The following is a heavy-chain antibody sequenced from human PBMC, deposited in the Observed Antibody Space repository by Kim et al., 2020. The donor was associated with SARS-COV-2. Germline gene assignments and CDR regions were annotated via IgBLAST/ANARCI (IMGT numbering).Heavy chain of an antibody. CDR1: GGSFSGYS. CDR2: INDSGRT. J-gene: IGHJ2*01. D-gene: IGHD3-10*01. V-gene: IGHV4-34*01. CDR3: GRRFSHRSGLGSHYSDL. Sequence: SETLSLTCAVSGGSFSGYSLRWIRQPPGKGLEWVWEINDSGRTTSNPALKSGVTISVDTSKNQFSLHLTSVPATDTTGFFCGRRFSHRSGLGSHYSDLWG.